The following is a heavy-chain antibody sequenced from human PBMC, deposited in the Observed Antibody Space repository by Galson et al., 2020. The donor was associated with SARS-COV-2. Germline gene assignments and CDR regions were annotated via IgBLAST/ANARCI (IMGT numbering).Heavy chain of an antibody. Sequence: GGSLRLSCAASGFTFSSYGMHWVRQAPGKGLEWVAVISYDGSNKYYADSVKGRFTISRDNSKNTLYLQMNSLRAEDTAVYYCTKDPNLYSSSWYGYFDYWGQGTLVTVSS. CDR1: GFTFSSYG. D-gene: IGHD6-13*01. J-gene: IGHJ4*02. V-gene: IGHV3-30*18. CDR2: ISYDGSNK. CDR3: TKDPNLYSSSWYGYFDY.